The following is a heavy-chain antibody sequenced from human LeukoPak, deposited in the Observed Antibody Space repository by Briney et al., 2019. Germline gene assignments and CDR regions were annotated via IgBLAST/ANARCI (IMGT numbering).Heavy chain of an antibody. Sequence: SETLSLTCTVSGGSISSYYCSWIRQPAGKGLEWIGRIYTSGSTNYNPSLKSRVTMSVDTSKNQFSLKLSSVTAADTAVYYCARRIAAAGYYYYYYMDVWGKGTTVTVSS. V-gene: IGHV4-4*07. CDR1: GGSISSYY. CDR3: ARRIAAAGYYYYYYMDV. D-gene: IGHD6-13*01. CDR2: IYTSGST. J-gene: IGHJ6*03.